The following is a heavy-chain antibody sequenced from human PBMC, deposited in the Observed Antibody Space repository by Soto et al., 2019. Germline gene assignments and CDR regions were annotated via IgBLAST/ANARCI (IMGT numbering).Heavy chain of an antibody. J-gene: IGHJ1*01. V-gene: IGHV4-34*09. CDR3: VLSLRGGNRYHLSF. D-gene: IGHD2-15*01. Sequence: TLSLTCAVYGGSFSGYYWSWIRQPPGKGLEWIGEINHSGSTYYNPSLKSRVTISVDTSKNQFSLKLSSVTAADTAVYYCVLSLRGGNRYHLSFCGQGTLVIVSS. CDR2: INHSGST. CDR1: GGSFSGYY.